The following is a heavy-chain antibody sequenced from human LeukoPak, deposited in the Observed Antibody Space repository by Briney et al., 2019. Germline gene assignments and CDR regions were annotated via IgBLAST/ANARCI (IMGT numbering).Heavy chain of an antibody. CDR3: ARPYYYGSRIDP. J-gene: IGHJ5*02. CDR2: MYYSGSI. D-gene: IGHD3-22*01. Sequence: PSETLSLTCTVSGGSISSGDYYWSWIRQPPGKGLEWIAYMYYSGSIYYNPSLKSRVTMSADTSKNQLSLKLSSVTAADTAVYYCARPYYYGSRIDPWGQGILVTVSS. CDR1: GGSISSGDYY. V-gene: IGHV4-30-4*01.